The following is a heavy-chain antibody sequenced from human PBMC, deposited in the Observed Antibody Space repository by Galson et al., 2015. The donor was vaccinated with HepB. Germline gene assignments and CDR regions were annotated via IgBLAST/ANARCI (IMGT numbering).Heavy chain of an antibody. J-gene: IGHJ4*02. Sequence: SVKVSCKASGYTFTTYGISWVRQAPGQGLEWMGWISAYNGSTNYAQKLQGRVTMTTDTSTSTAYMELRSLRSDDTAVYYCARDILTGYVEPWGQGTLVTVSS. CDR2: ISAYNGST. D-gene: IGHD3-9*01. CDR3: ARDILTGYVEP. CDR1: GYTFTTYG. V-gene: IGHV1-18*01.